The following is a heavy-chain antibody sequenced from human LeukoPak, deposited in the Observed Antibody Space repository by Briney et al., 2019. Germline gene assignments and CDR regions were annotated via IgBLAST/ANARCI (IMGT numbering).Heavy chain of an antibody. Sequence: KPSETLSLTCTVSGGSISSYYWSWIRQPPGKGLEWIGYIYYSGSTNYNPSLKSRVTISVDTSKNQFSLKLSSVTAADTAVYYCARHGPLVHYYGVDVWGQGTTVTVSS. CDR3: ARHGPLVHYYGVDV. J-gene: IGHJ6*02. V-gene: IGHV4-59*08. CDR2: IYYSGST. CDR1: GGSISSYY. D-gene: IGHD6-13*01.